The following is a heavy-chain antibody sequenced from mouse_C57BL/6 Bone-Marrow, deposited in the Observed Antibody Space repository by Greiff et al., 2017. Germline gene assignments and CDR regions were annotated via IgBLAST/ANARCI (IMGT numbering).Heavy chain of an antibody. Sequence: VQLQQSGAELVRPGASVKLSCTASGFNIKDDYMHWVKQRPEQGLAWIGWIDPETGDTEYASKFQGKATITADTSSNTAYLQLSSLTSEDTAVYYCTPRVLWGNSYAMDYWGQGTSVTVSS. D-gene: IGHD2-1*01. J-gene: IGHJ4*01. CDR1: GFNIKDDY. V-gene: IGHV14-4*01. CDR2: IDPETGDT. CDR3: TPRVLWGNSYAMDY.